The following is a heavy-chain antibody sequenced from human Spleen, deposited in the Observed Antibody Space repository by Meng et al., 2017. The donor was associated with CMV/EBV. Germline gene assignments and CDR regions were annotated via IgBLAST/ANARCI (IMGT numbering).Heavy chain of an antibody. J-gene: IGHJ4*02. D-gene: IGHD2-2*01. CDR3: AKDREYIVVVPAALDY. V-gene: IGHV3-30*02. CDR2: IRDDGTNE. Sequence: GGSLRLSCVASGFTFRNYDMHWVRQAPGKGLEWVAFIRDDGTNEYFAESVKGRFTFSRDNSKNTLYLQMNSLRAEDTAVYYCAKDREYIVVVPAALDYWGQGTLVTVSS. CDR1: GFTFRNYD.